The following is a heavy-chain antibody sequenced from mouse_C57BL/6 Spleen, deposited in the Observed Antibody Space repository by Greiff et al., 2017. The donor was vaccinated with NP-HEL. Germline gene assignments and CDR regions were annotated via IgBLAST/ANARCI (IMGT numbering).Heavy chain of an antibody. D-gene: IGHD4-1*02. CDR1: GYAFSSSW. CDR3: ARERTTGTGLDY. V-gene: IGHV1-82*01. J-gene: IGHJ2*01. Sequence: QVQLQQSGPELVKPGASVKISCKASGYAFSSSWMNWVKQRPGKGLEWIGRIYPGVGDTNYNGKFKGKATLTADKSSSTAYMQLSSLTSEDSAVYFCARERTTGTGLDYWGQGTTLTVSS. CDR2: IYPGVGDT.